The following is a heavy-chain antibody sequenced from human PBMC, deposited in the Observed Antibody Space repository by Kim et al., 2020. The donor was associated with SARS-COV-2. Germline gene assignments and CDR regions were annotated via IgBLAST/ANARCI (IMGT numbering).Heavy chain of an antibody. CDR2: ISSSGSTI. V-gene: IGHV3-11*01. CDR3: AGGPGDYGDNWFDP. CDR1: GFTFSDYY. Sequence: GGSLRLSCAASGFTFSDYYMSWLRQAPGKGLEWVSYISSSGSTIYYADSVKGRFTISRDNAKNSLYLQMNSLRAEDTAVYYCAGGPGDYGDNWFDPWGQGTLVTVSS. D-gene: IGHD4-17*01. J-gene: IGHJ5*02.